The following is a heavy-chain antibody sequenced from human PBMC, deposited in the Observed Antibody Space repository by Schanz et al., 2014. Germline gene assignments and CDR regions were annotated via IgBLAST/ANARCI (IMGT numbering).Heavy chain of an antibody. D-gene: IGHD5-18*01. CDR2: IDRDGSRT. CDR1: TFTFSSYW. V-gene: IGHV3-74*02. Sequence: AELVESGGGVVQPGGSLRLSCAASTFTFSSYWMHWVRQAPGKGLVWVSRIDRDGSRTNYADSVKGRFTISRDNAKSTVYLQMNSLGVEDMAVYYCARGGYSYGSGYYAMDVWGQGTAVTVSS. CDR3: ARGGYSYGSGYYAMDV. J-gene: IGHJ6*02.